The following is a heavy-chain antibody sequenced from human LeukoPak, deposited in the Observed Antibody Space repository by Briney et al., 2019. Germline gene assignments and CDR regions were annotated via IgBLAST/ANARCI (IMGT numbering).Heavy chain of an antibody. V-gene: IGHV3-72*01. D-gene: IGHD1-26*01. CDR2: TRNKANSYTT. J-gene: IGHJ6*02. Sequence: GGSLRLSCAVSGFTFSDHYMDWVRQAPGKGLEWVGRTRNKANSYTTVYAASVQGRFTVSRDDTKNSLYLQMNSLKTEDTAVYYCARGYHSFDVWGQETTVTVSS. CDR1: GFTFSDHY. CDR3: ARGYHSFDV.